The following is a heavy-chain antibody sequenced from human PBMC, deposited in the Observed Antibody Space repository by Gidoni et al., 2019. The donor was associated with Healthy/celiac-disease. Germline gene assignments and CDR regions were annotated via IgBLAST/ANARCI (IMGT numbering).Heavy chain of an antibody. CDR1: GFTFSSYW. J-gene: IGHJ3*02. D-gene: IGHD4-17*01. CDR2: IKQDGSEK. V-gene: IGHV3-7*03. CDR3: AREDYGDNDALDI. Sequence: EVQLVESGGGLVQPGGSLRLSCAASGFTFSSYWMSWVRQAPGKVLEWVANIKQDGSEKYYVDSVKGRFTISRDNAKNSLYLQMNSLRAEDTAVYYCAREDYGDNDALDIWGQGTMVTVSS.